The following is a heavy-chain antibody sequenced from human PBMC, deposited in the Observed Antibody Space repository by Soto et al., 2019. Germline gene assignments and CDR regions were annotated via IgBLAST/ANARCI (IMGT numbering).Heavy chain of an antibody. Sequence: EVQLVQSGAEVKKPGESLKISCKGSGYSFTSYWIGWVRQMPGKGLEWMGSIYPGDSDTRYSPSFQGQVTISADKSISTAYLQWSSLKASDTAMYYCARQARDSSGYYSAFSQHWGQGTLVTVSS. V-gene: IGHV5-51*01. CDR3: ARQARDSSGYYSAFSQH. CDR2: IYPGDSDT. CDR1: GYSFTSYW. J-gene: IGHJ1*01. D-gene: IGHD3-22*01.